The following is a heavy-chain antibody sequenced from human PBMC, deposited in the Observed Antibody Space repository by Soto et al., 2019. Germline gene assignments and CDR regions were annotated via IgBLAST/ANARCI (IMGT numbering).Heavy chain of an antibody. V-gene: IGHV3-23*01. CDR1: GFTFSSYA. CDR3: AREIYHYYGLDV. D-gene: IGHD1-26*01. Sequence: PGGSLRLSCAASGFTFSSYAMSWVRQAPGKGLEWVSAISGSGGSTYYADSVKGRFTISRDNSRNTLYLQMNSLRAEDTAVYYCAREIYHYYGLDVWGQGTTVTVSS. CDR2: ISGSGGST. J-gene: IGHJ6*02.